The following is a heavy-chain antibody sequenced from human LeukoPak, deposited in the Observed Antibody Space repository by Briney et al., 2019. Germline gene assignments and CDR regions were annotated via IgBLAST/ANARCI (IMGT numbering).Heavy chain of an antibody. V-gene: IGHV3-74*01. Sequence: GGSLRLSCAASVFIFSNYWMHWVRQAPGKGLVWVSRINSDGSSTNYADSVKGRFTISRDNAKSTLYLQMNSLRAEDTAVYYCARTAYSSSSLGYWGQETLVTVSP. CDR2: INSDGSST. CDR1: VFIFSNYW. J-gene: IGHJ4*02. D-gene: IGHD6-13*01. CDR3: ARTAYSSSSLGY.